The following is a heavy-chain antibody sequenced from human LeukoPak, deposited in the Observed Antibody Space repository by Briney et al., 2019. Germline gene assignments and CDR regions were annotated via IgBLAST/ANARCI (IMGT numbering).Heavy chain of an antibody. J-gene: IGHJ6*03. CDR3: ARDAGDARSFDYYYMDV. CDR1: GFTFSDYY. CDR2: ISSSGSTI. Sequence: PGGSLRLSCTASGFTFSDYYMSWLRQAPGKGLEWVSYISSSGSTIYYADSVKGRFTISRDNAKNSLYLQMNSLRAEDTAVYYCARDAGDARSFDYYYMDVWGKGTTVTVSS. V-gene: IGHV3-11*04. D-gene: IGHD3-16*01.